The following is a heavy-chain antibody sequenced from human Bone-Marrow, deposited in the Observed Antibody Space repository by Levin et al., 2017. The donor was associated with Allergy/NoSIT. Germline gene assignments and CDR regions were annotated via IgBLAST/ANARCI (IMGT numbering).Heavy chain of an antibody. Sequence: GGSLRLSCAASGFTFSSYAIHWVRQAPGKGLEYVSAINSNGGSTFYANSVKGRFTISRDNSKNTLYLQMGSLRAEDVAVYYCAREIYYSRNWYFDLWGRGTLVTVSS. CDR3: AREIYYSRNWYFDL. CDR2: INSNGGST. J-gene: IGHJ2*01. D-gene: IGHD3-10*01. CDR1: GFTFSSYA. V-gene: IGHV3-64*01.